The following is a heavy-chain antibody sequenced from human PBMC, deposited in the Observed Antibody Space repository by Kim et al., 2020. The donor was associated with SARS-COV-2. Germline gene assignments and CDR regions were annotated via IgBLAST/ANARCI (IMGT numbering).Heavy chain of an antibody. Sequence: SGPTLVNPTQTLTLTCTFSGFSLSTSGMCVSWIRQPPGKALEWLALIDWDDDKYYSTSLKTRLTISKDTSKNQVVLTMTNMDPVDTATYYCARMIAVAGSYYFDYWGQGTLVTVSS. V-gene: IGHV2-70*01. CDR2: IDWDDDK. J-gene: IGHJ4*02. CDR1: GFSLSTSGMC. CDR3: ARMIAVAGSYYFDY. D-gene: IGHD6-19*01.